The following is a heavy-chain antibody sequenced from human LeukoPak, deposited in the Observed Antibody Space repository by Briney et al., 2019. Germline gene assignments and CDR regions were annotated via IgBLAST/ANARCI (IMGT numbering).Heavy chain of an antibody. CDR1: GYTFTNYG. J-gene: IGHJ4*02. Sequence: ASVKVSCKASGYTFTNYGISWARQAPGQGLEWMGWISAYNVNTNYARKLQGRVTMTTDTSTSTAYMELRSLRSDDTAVYYCARDPESSGWYGGYYFDYWGQGALVTVSS. CDR2: ISAYNVNT. CDR3: ARDPESSGWYGGYYFDY. V-gene: IGHV1-18*04. D-gene: IGHD6-19*01.